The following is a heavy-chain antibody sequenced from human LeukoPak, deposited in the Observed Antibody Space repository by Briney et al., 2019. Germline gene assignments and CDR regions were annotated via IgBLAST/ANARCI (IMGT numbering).Heavy chain of an antibody. CDR2: IYYSGST. Sequence: SETLSLTCTVPGGSISSYYWSWIRQPPGKGLEWIGYIYYSGSTNYNPSLKSRVTISVDTSKNQFSLKLSSVTAADTAVYYCARAGYHDGSGYRTYYFDYWGQGTLVTVSS. CDR1: GGSISSYY. V-gene: IGHV4-59*01. J-gene: IGHJ4*02. CDR3: ARAGYHDGSGYRTYYFDY. D-gene: IGHD3-22*01.